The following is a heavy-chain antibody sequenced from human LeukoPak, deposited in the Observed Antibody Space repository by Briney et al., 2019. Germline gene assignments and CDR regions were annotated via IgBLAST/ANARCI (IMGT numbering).Heavy chain of an antibody. CDR3: ARVGHFSYYFDY. CDR1: GGSISSYY. D-gene: IGHD3-3*02. J-gene: IGHJ4*02. V-gene: IGHV4-59*01. CDR2: IYYSGST. Sequence: SETLSLTCTVSGGSISSYYWSWIRQPPGKGLEWIGYIYYSGSTNYNPSLKSRVTISVDTSKNQFSLKLSSVTAADTAVYYCARVGHFSYYFDYWGQGTLVTVSS.